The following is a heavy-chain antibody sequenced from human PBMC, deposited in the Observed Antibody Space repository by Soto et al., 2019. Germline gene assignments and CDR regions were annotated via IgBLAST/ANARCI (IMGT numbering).Heavy chain of an antibody. D-gene: IGHD2-21*01. Sequence: GGSLRLSCAASGFTFSSYSMNWVRQAPGKGLEWVSSISSSSSYIYYADSVKGRFTISRDNAKNSLYLQMNSLRAEDTAVYYCARDYSPVFPYDYWGQGTLVTVSS. CDR2: ISSSSSYI. J-gene: IGHJ4*02. CDR3: ARDYSPVFPYDY. V-gene: IGHV3-21*01. CDR1: GFTFSSYS.